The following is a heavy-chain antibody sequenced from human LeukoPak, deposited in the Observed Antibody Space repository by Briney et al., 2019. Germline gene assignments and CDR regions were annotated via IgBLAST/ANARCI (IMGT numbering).Heavy chain of an antibody. J-gene: IGHJ3*02. CDR1: GFTFSRDS. CDR2: ISSSSTYI. V-gene: IGHV3-21*01. D-gene: IGHD5-12*01. Sequence: GGPLRLSCAASGFTFSRDSMNWVRQAPGKGLEWVSSISSSSTYIYYADSVKGRFTISRSNAKNSLHLQMNSLRAEDTAVYYCARGGGYSGYDLDAFDIWGQGTMVTVSS. CDR3: ARGGGYSGYDLDAFDI.